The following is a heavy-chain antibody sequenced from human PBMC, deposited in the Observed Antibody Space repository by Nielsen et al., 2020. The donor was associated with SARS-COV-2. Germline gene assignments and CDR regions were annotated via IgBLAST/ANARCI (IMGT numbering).Heavy chain of an antibody. CDR3: ARGYAVMVNLVWYYYYGMDV. V-gene: IGHV4-59*01. J-gene: IGHJ6*02. CDR2: IYHYGRT. D-gene: IGHD5-18*01. Sequence: SETLSLTCTVSGGSISHFYWSWIRQPPGKGLEWIGYIYHYGRTDFNPSLESRATISVDTSKNQLSLKLSSVTAADTAVYYCARGYAVMVNLVWYYYYGMDVWGHGTTVTVSS. CDR1: GGSISHFY.